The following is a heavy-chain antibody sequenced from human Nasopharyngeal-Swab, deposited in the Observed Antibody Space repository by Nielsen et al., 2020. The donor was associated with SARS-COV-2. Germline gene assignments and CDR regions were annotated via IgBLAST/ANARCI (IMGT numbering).Heavy chain of an antibody. D-gene: IGHD1-1*01. CDR3: ARDRNFVWNGAVGLDY. Sequence: WIRQPPGKGLEWIAEINHSGSTNYNPSLKSRVTISVDTSKNQFSLKLSSVTAADTAVYYCARDRNFVWNGAVGLDYWGQGTLVTVSS. V-gene: IGHV4-34*01. J-gene: IGHJ4*02. CDR2: INHSGST.